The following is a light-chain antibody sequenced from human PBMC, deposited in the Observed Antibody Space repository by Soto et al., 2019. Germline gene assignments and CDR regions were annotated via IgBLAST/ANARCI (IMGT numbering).Light chain of an antibody. CDR2: GNS. Sequence: QSVLTQPPSVSGAPGQRVTISCTGSSSNIGAGYDVHWYQQLPGTAPKLLIYGNSNRPSGVPDRFSGSKSGTSASLAITGLQAEDEADYYCQSYDSSPGGFQVFGGGTKLTVL. J-gene: IGLJ3*02. CDR1: SSNIGAGYD. V-gene: IGLV1-40*01. CDR3: QSYDSSPGGFQV.